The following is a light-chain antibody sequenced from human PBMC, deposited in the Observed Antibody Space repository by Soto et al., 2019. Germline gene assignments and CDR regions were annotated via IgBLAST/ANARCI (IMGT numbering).Light chain of an antibody. CDR2: GAS. Sequence: EIVMTQSPATLAVSPGERAALSCRASQSVSRNFAWYQQKPGQAPRLLIYGASSRATGTPARFSGSGSGTEFTLTISSLQSEDFAVYYCQQYNNWPYTFGQGTKLEMK. V-gene: IGKV3-15*01. CDR3: QQYNNWPYT. CDR1: QSVSRN. J-gene: IGKJ2*01.